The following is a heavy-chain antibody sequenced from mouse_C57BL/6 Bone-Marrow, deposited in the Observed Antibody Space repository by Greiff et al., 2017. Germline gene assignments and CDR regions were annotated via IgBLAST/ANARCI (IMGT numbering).Heavy chain of an antibody. CDR1: GFTFSDYY. D-gene: IGHD2-4*01. CDR3: ARQDYDYAFYAMDY. Sequence: EVKLVESGGGLVQPGGSLKLSCAASGFTFSDYYMYWVRQTPEKRLEWVAFISNGGGSTYYQDTVKGRFTISRDKAKNTLYLQMSRLKSEDTAMYYCARQDYDYAFYAMDYWGQGTSVTVSS. CDR2: ISNGGGST. J-gene: IGHJ4*01. V-gene: IGHV5-12*01.